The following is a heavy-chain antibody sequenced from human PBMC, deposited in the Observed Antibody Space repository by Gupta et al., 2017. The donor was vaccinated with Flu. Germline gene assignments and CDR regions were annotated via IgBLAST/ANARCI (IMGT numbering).Heavy chain of an antibody. Sequence: VKLVESGGTVVQPGGSLRLSCSTSGFTFSSNGMNWVRQAPGKVLEWVAVIWYDENYKYYADSFKGRFTLSRDNSKDTVYLQINSLRAEDTGLYYCAKSLYCSGGGCYSPADHWGQGTQVTVSS. V-gene: IGHV3-33*03. CDR2: IWYDENYK. J-gene: IGHJ4*02. D-gene: IGHD2-15*01. CDR1: GFTFSSNG. CDR3: AKSLYCSGGGCYSPADH.